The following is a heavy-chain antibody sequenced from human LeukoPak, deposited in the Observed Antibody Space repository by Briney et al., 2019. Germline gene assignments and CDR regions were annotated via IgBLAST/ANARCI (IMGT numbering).Heavy chain of an antibody. CDR2: ISYDGSNK. V-gene: IGHV3-30*18. Sequence: GGSLRLSCAASGFTFSSYGMHWVRQAPGKGLEWVAVISYDGSNKYYADSVKGRFTISRDNSKNTLYLQMNSLRAEDTAVYYCAKDPRDYGYWGQGTLVTVSS. D-gene: IGHD4/OR15-4a*01. J-gene: IGHJ4*02. CDR3: AKDPRDYGY. CDR1: GFTFSSYG.